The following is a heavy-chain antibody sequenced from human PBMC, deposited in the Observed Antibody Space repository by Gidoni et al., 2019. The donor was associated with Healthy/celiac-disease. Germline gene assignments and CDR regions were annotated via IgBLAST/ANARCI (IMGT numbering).Heavy chain of an antibody. D-gene: IGHD3-22*01. J-gene: IGHJ4*02. CDR2: IYPGDSDT. Sequence: EVQLVQSGAEVKKPGESLKISCKGSGYSFTTYWIGWVRQMPGKGLEWMGIIYPGDSDTRYSPSFQGQVTISADKSISTAYLQWSSLKASDTAMYYCARSAPSTYYYDSSGYYQYPFDYWGQGTLVTVSS. V-gene: IGHV5-51*01. CDR1: GYSFTTYW. CDR3: ARSAPSTYYYDSSGYYQYPFDY.